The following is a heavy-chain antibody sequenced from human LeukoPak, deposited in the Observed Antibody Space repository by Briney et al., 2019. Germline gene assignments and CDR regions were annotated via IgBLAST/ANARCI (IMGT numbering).Heavy chain of an antibody. CDR1: GFTFSSYA. CDR3: AKDSGY. CDR2: MSYDGSNK. V-gene: IGHV3-30-3*01. J-gene: IGHJ4*02. D-gene: IGHD1-14*01. Sequence: GRSLRLSCAASGFTFSSYAMHWVRQAPGKGLEWVAVMSYDGSNKYYADSVKGRFTISRDNSKNTLYLQMNSLRVEDTAVYYCAKDSGYWGQGTLVTVSS.